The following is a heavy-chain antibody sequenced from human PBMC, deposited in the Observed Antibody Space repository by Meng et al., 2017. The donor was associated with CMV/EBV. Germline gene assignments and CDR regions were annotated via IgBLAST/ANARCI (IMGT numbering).Heavy chain of an antibody. V-gene: IGHV4-34*01. J-gene: IGHJ1*01. CDR1: GGSFSGSY. D-gene: IGHD3-10*01. CDR3: ATRSISYRAEYYLQ. CDR2: INNSGGT. Sequence: AETLSLTCVVYGGSFSGSYWNWIRQSPGKGLEWIGEINNSGGTYYNPSLETRFAISIDTSKKQFSLKLNSVTAADSAVYYCATRSISYRAEYYLQWGQGTLVTVSS.